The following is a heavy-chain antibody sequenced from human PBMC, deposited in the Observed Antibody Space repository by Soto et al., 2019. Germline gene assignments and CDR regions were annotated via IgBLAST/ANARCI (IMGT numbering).Heavy chain of an antibody. CDR1: GFTFSSYS. CDR3: ARVPWRELLDY. Sequence: GGSLRLSCAASGFTFSSYSMNWVRQAPGKGLEWVSSISSSSSYIYYADSVKGRFAISRDNAKNSLYLQMNSLRAEDTAVYYCARVPWRELLDYWGQGNMVTLYS. CDR2: ISSSSSYI. V-gene: IGHV3-21*01. J-gene: IGHJ4*02. D-gene: IGHD1-26*01.